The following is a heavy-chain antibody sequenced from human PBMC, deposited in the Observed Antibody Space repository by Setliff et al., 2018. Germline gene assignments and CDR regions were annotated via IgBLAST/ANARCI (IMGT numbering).Heavy chain of an antibody. CDR2: IYHSGST. CDR1: GYSISSAYY. V-gene: IGHV4-38-2*01. CDR3: ARRNGEKLDP. J-gene: IGHJ5*02. Sequence: SETLSLTCAVSGYSISSAYYWGWIRQPPGKGLEWIGSIYHSGSTYYNPSLKSRLTISVDTSKNQFSLKLSSATAADTAVYYCARRNGEKLDPWGQGTLVTVSS.